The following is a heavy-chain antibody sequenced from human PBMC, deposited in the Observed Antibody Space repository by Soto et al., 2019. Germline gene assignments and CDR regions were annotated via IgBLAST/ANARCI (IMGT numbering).Heavy chain of an antibody. CDR1: GFTFSSYA. D-gene: IGHD2-15*01. J-gene: IGHJ4*02. Sequence: GGSLRLSCAASGFTFSSYAMHWVRQAPGKGLEWVAVISYDGSNKYYADSVKGRFTISRDNSKNTLYLQMNSLRAEDTAVYYCARDCGSNCSGVELDYWGQGTLVTVSS. CDR3: ARDCGSNCSGVELDY. V-gene: IGHV3-30-3*01. CDR2: ISYDGSNK.